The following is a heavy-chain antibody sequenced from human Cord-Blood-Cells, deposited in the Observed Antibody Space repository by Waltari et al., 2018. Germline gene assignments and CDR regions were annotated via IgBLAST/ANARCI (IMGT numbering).Heavy chain of an antibody. V-gene: IGHV4-38-2*02. CDR3: ARESGYSNPYYYYYGMDV. J-gene: IGHJ6*02. CDR1: GYSISSGYY. Sequence: QVQLQESGPGLVKPSETLSLTCAVSGYSISSGYYWGWIRQPPGKGLKWIGSIYQSGSTYYNPSLKSRVTISVDTSKNQFSLKLSSVTAADTAVYYCARESGYSNPYYYYYGMDVWGQGTTVTVSS. D-gene: IGHD4-4*01. CDR2: IYQSGST.